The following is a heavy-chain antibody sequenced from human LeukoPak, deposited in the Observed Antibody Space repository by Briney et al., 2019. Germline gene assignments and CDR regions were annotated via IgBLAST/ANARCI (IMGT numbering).Heavy chain of an antibody. CDR1: GGFITNNY. CDR2: IFYSGST. CDR3: ARHSYAGSQYFFDY. J-gene: IGHJ4*02. V-gene: IGHV4-59*08. Sequence: SETLSLTCTVSGGFITNNYWSWIRQSPGKGLEWIGSIFYSGSTNYNPSLKSRVTMSVDTSKNQFSLTLSSVTAADTAVYYRARHSYAGSQYFFDYWGQGTLVTVSS. D-gene: IGHD2-2*01.